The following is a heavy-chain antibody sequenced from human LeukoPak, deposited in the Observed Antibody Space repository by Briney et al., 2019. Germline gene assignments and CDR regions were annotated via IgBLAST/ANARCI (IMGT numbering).Heavy chain of an antibody. V-gene: IGHV4-31*03. J-gene: IGHJ6*02. D-gene: IGHD6-6*01. CDR2: IYYSGST. Sequence: PSQTLSLTCTVSGGSISSGGYYWSWIRQHPGKGLEWIGYIYYSGSTYYNPSLKSRVTISVDTSKNQFSLKLSSVTAADTAVYYCARAVVAAGPTYYYYYGMDVWGQGTTVTVSS. CDR1: GGSISSGGYY. CDR3: ARAVVAAGPTYYYYYGMDV.